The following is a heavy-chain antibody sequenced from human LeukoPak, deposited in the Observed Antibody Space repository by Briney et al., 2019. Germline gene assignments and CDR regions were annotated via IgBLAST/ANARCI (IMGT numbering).Heavy chain of an antibody. J-gene: IGHJ5*02. D-gene: IGHD3-3*01. CDR3: ARDLYDFGVVIRTPANNWFDP. V-gene: IGHV1-46*01. Sequence: GASVKVSCKASGYTFTSYYMHWVRQAPGQGLEWMGIINPSGGSTSYAQKFQGRVTMTRDTSTSTVYMELSSLRSEDTAVYYCARDLYDFGVVIRTPANNWFDPWGQGTLVTVSS. CDR2: INPSGGST. CDR1: GYTFTSYY.